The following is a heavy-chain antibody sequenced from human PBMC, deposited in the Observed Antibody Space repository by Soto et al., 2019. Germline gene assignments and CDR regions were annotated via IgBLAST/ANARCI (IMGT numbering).Heavy chain of an antibody. CDR1: GDSISSGGYY. CDR2: IYYSGST. V-gene: IGHV4-31*03. Sequence: SETLSLTCTVSGDSISSGGYYWSWIRQHPGKGLEWIGYIYYSGSTYYNPSLKSRVTISVDTSKNQFSLKLSSVTAADTAVYYCARGGLYYYDSSGYYLLDYFDYWGQGTLVTVSS. CDR3: ARGGLYYYDSSGYYLLDYFDY. D-gene: IGHD3-22*01. J-gene: IGHJ4*02.